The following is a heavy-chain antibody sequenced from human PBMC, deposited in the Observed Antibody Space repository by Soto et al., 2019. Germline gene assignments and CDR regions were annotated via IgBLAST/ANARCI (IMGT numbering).Heavy chain of an antibody. V-gene: IGHV3-7*01. CDR3: SRSLNS. CDR1: GFTFSSYW. CDR2: IKQDGSEK. J-gene: IGHJ4*02. Sequence: PGGSLRLSCAASGFTFSSYWMSWVRQAPGKGLEWVANIKQDGSEKHYVDSVKGRFTISRDNARNSLYLQMSSLTAEDSALYYCSRSLNSWGQGTRVTVYS.